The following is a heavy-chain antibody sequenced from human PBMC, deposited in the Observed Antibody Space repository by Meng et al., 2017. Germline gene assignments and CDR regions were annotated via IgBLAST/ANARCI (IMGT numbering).Heavy chain of an antibody. V-gene: IGHV1-69*05. J-gene: IGHJ6*02. Sequence: SVKVSCKASGYTFTGYYMHWVRQAPGQGLEWMGGIIPIFGTANYAQKFQGRVTITTDESTSTAYMELSSLRSEDTAVYYCARDTVGATLYYYGMDVWGQGTTVTVSS. CDR2: IIPIFGTA. CDR1: GYTFTGYY. CDR3: ARDTVGATLYYYGMDV. D-gene: IGHD1-26*01.